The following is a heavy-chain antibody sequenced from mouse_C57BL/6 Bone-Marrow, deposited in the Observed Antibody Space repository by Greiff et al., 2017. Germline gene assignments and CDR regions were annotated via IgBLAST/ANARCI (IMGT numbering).Heavy chain of an antibody. Sequence: QVQLQQPGTELVKPGASVKLSCKASGYTFTSYWMHWVKQRPGQGLEWIGNINPSNGGTNYNEKFKSKATLTVAQSSSTAYMQLSSLTSEDSAVYYCARDYYGSSYPYYAMDYWGQGTSVTVSS. CDR3: ARDYYGSSYPYYAMDY. J-gene: IGHJ4*01. V-gene: IGHV1-53*01. D-gene: IGHD1-1*01. CDR2: INPSNGGT. CDR1: GYTFTSYW.